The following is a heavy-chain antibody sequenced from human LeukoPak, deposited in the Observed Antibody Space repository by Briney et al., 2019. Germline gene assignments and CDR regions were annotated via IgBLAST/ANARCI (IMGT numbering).Heavy chain of an antibody. J-gene: IGHJ5*02. V-gene: IGHV1-2*02. Sequence: AAAVKVSCKASGYSFNDKYLHWVRQAPGQGLEWMGSINPNSGGTNYAQKFQGRVTMTTETSMSTAYMELSRLTSDDTAVYYCARAGGRSWFDPWGQGTLVAVSS. CDR3: ARAGGRSWFDP. CDR2: INPNSGGT. CDR1: GYSFNDKY.